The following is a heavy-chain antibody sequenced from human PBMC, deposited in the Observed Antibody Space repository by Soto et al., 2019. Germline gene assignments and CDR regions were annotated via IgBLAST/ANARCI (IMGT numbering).Heavy chain of an antibody. Sequence: SSETLSLTCAVYGGSFSGYYWSWIRQPPGKGLEWIGEINHSGSTNYNPSLKSRVTISVDTSKNQFSLKLSSVTAADTAVYYCARGAPAAIRRYYYYGMDVWGQGTTVTVSS. CDR3: ARGAPAAIRRYYYYGMDV. CDR2: INHSGST. V-gene: IGHV4-34*01. CDR1: GGSFSGYY. D-gene: IGHD2-2*02. J-gene: IGHJ6*02.